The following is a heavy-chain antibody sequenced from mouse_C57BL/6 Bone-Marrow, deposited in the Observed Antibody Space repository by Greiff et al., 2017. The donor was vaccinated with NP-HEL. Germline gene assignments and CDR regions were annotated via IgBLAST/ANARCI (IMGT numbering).Heavy chain of an antibody. Sequence: EVKVVESGGGLVQPGGSLKLSCAASGFTFSDYYMYWVRQTPEKRLEWVAYISNGGGSTYYPDTVQGRFTISRDNAKNTLYLQMSRLKSEDTAMYYCARWYFDVWGTGTTVTVSS. CDR1: GFTFSDYY. J-gene: IGHJ1*03. CDR3: ARWYFDV. CDR2: ISNGGGST. V-gene: IGHV5-12*01.